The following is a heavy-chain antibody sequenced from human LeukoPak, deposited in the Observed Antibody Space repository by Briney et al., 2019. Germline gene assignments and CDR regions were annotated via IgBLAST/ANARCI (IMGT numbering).Heavy chain of an antibody. V-gene: IGHV4-34*01. D-gene: IGHD6-13*01. CDR1: GGSFSDYY. Sequence: SETLSLTCAVYGGSFSDYYWNWIRQPPGKGLEWIGEINHSGSTNYNPSLKSRVTISVDTSKNQFSLKLSSVTAADTAVYYCARGPYSSSWHSPLDYWGQGALVTVSS. J-gene: IGHJ4*02. CDR2: INHSGST. CDR3: ARGPYSSSWHSPLDY.